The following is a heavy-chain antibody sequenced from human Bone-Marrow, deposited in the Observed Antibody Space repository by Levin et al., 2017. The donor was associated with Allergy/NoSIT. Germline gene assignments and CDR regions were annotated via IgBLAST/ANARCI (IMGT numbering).Heavy chain of an antibody. J-gene: IGHJ4*02. Sequence: PGGSLRLSCASSGFTFSGYWMAWVRQAPGKGLEWVANINRDGGDGYYVDSVKGRFTISRVNARNSLDLQMNSLRVEDTAVYYCARNGAWSFEFWGQGTLVTVSS. CDR2: INRDGGDG. CDR3: ARNGAWSFEF. D-gene: IGHD2-8*01. V-gene: IGHV3-7*02. CDR1: GFTFSGYW.